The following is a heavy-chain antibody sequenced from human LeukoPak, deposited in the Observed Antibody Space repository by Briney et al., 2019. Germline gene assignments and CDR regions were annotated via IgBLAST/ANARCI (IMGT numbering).Heavy chain of an antibody. J-gene: IGHJ4*02. CDR1: GGSISSGGYY. V-gene: IGHV4-30-2*01. Sequence: SQTLSLTCTVSGGSISSGGYYWSWIRQPPGKGLEWIGYIYHSGSTYYNPSLKSRVTISVDTSKNQFSLKLSSVTAADTAVYYCARKGTTTVTALDYWGQGTLVTVSS. D-gene: IGHD4-17*01. CDR3: ARKGTTTVTALDY. CDR2: IYHSGST.